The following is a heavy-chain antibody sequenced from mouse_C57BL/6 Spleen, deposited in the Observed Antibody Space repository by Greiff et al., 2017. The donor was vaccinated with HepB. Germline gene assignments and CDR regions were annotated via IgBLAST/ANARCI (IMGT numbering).Heavy chain of an antibody. CDR1: GYAFSSYW. J-gene: IGHJ2*01. CDR3: ARIYFRYYFDY. V-gene: IGHV1-80*01. D-gene: IGHD2-14*01. CDR2: IYPGDGDT. Sequence: QVYVKQSGAELVKPGASVKISCKASGYAFSSYWMNRVKQRPGKGLEWIGQIYPGDGDTNYNGKFKGKATLTADKSSSTAYMQLSSLTSEDSAVYFCARIYFRYYFDYWGQGTTLTVSS.